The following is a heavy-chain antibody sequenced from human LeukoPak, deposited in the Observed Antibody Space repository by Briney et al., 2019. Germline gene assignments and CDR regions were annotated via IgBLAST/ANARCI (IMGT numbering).Heavy chain of an antibody. CDR2: ISSSTSTT. CDR3: AREVPYSDYALDI. J-gene: IGHJ3*02. Sequence: GGSLRLSCAASGFTFSSYSMNWVRQAPGKGLEWVSYISSSTSTTSYADSVKGRFTISRDNAKNSLYLEMNILRAEDTAVYYCAREVPYSDYALDIWGQGTMVTVSS. V-gene: IGHV3-48*01. D-gene: IGHD4-11*01. CDR1: GFTFSSYS.